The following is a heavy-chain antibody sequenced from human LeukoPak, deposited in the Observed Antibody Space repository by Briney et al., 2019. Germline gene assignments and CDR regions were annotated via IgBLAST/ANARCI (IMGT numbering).Heavy chain of an antibody. D-gene: IGHD2-2*03. CDR2: INSDGSST. V-gene: IGHV3-74*01. CDR1: GFTFSSYW. CDR3: ARVGYCVSTSCSADASDI. J-gene: IGHJ3*02. Sequence: GGSLRLSCAASGFTFSSYWMHWVRQAPGKGLVWVSRINSDGSSTSYADFVKGRITISRDNAKNTLYLQMSSLRGEDTAVYYCARVGYCVSTSCSADASDIWGQGTMVTVSS.